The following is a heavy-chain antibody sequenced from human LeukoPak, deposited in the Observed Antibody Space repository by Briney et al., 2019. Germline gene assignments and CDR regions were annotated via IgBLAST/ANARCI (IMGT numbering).Heavy chain of an antibody. CDR2: FYNSGNT. J-gene: IGHJ5*02. D-gene: IGHD3-10*01. Sequence: SETLSLTCSVSGASISSYYWSWIRQPAGKGLEWIGRFYNSGNTNYNPSLKSRITMSVDTSKNQFSLKVSSVTAADTAVYYCARDSGTTGEVKFDPWGQGTLVTVSS. V-gene: IGHV4-4*07. CDR1: GASISSYY. CDR3: ARDSGTTGEVKFDP.